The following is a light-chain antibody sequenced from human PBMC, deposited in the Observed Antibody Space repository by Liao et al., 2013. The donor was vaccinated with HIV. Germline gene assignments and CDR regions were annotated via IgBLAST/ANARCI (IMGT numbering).Light chain of an antibody. CDR1: NIGSKT. CDR2: YDV. Sequence: GSVAPGKTARITCGGDNIGSKTVHWYQQKPGQAPVLVMYYDVDRPSGLPERFSGSNSGDTAALTISRVEAGDEADYYCQVWDSNSDHWVFGGGTKVTVL. V-gene: IGLV3-21*01. CDR3: QVWDSNSDHWV. J-gene: IGLJ3*02.